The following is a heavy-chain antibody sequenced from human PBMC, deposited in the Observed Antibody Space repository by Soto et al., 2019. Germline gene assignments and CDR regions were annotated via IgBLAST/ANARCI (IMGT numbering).Heavy chain of an antibody. D-gene: IGHD1-26*01. J-gene: IGHJ4*02. V-gene: IGHV3-7*05. CDR3: ARGRGIY. Sequence: EVQLVESGGDLVQPGGSLRLSCAASGFIIGNYWINWVRQTPGKGLEWVANIRQDGSEKYYLESVKGRFTISRDNAKKSVYLQMNSLRAEDTALYYCARGRGIYWGQGTLVTVSS. CDR2: IRQDGSEK. CDR1: GFIIGNYW.